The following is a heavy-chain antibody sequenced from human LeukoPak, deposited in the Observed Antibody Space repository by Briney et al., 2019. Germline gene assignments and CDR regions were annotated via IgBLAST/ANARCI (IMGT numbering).Heavy chain of an antibody. CDR1: GGSISISSYY. Sequence: PSETLSLTCTVAGGSISISSYYWAWIRQPPGKGREWFGSIYYSGSTYYDPSLKSRVTISVDTSKNKYSLKLSSVTAADTAVYYCAKSSYSIFDYWGQGTLVTVSS. J-gene: IGHJ4*02. CDR3: AKSSYSIFDY. D-gene: IGHD5-18*01. V-gene: IGHV4-39*01. CDR2: IYYSGST.